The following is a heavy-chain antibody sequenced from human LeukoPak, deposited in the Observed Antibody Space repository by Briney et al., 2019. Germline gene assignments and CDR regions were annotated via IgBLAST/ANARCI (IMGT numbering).Heavy chain of an antibody. D-gene: IGHD6-13*01. V-gene: IGHV4-59*01. Sequence: SETLSLTCTVSGGSISSYYWSWIRQPPGKGLEWMGYIYYSGSTNYNPSLKSRVTISVDTSKNQFSLKLSSVTAADTAVYYCARGGAADQMGSFDYWGQGTLVTVSS. CDR2: IYYSGST. CDR3: ARGGAADQMGSFDY. CDR1: GGSISSYY. J-gene: IGHJ4*02.